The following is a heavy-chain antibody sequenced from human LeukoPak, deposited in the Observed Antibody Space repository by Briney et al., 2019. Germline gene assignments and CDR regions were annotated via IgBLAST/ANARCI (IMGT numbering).Heavy chain of an antibody. CDR2: ISAYNGNT. V-gene: IGHV1-18*01. Sequence: ASVNVSCKASGYTFTSYGISWVRQAPGQGLEWMGWISAYNGNTNYAQKLQGRVTMTTDTSTSTAYMELSSLRSEDTAVYYCTIAAAGKGYFDYWGQGTLVTVSS. J-gene: IGHJ4*02. CDR1: GYTFTSYG. D-gene: IGHD6-13*01. CDR3: TIAAAGKGYFDY.